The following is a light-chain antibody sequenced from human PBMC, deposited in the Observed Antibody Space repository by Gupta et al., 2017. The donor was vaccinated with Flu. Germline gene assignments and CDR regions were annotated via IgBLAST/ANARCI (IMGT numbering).Light chain of an antibody. J-gene: IGKJ4*01. CDR3: QQDYSAPLT. Sequence: DIVMTQSPDSLAVSLGERATINCKSSQSVLYNVDNRNYLAWYQQKPGQPPKLLIHWASTRESGVPDRFSGSGSGTDFTLTISPLQAEDVAVYYCQQDYSAPLTFGGGTKVEIK. CDR1: QSVLYNVDNRNY. V-gene: IGKV4-1*01. CDR2: WAS.